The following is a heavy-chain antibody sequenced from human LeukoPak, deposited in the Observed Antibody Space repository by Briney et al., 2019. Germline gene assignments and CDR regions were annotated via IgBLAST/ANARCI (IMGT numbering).Heavy chain of an antibody. D-gene: IGHD6-13*01. V-gene: IGHV5-10-1*01. CDR2: IDPSDSYT. Sequence: PGESLKISCKGSGYSFTSYWINWVRQMPGKGLEWMGTIDPSDSYTNYSPSFQGHVTISADKSISTAYLQWSSLKASDTAMYYCARRPPYSNNWYYFDYWGQGTLVTVSS. CDR3: ARRPPYSNNWYYFDY. CDR1: GYSFTSYW. J-gene: IGHJ4*02.